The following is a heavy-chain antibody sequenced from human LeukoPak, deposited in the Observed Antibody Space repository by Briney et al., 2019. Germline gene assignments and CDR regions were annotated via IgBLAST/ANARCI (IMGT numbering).Heavy chain of an antibody. D-gene: IGHD5-24*01. CDR1: GYSFTSYW. V-gene: IGHV5-51*01. Sequence: GESLKISCHGSGYSFTSYWIGWVRQMPGKGLEWMGIIYPGDSDTRYSPSSQGQVTISADKSISTAYLQWSSLKASDTAMYYCAGLISGDGYNYGFDYWGQGTLVTVSS. CDR3: AGLISGDGYNYGFDY. CDR2: IYPGDSDT. J-gene: IGHJ4*02.